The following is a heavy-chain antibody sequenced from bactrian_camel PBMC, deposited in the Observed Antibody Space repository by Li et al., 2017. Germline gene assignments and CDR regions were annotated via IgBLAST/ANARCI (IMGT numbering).Heavy chain of an antibody. CDR1: GFTFEAYA. D-gene: IGHD2*01. CDR2: INWRGDWRGPTT. Sequence: VQLVESGGGLAQPGGSLRLSCAASGFTFEAYAMYWLRQAPGKALERVSAINWRGDWRGPTTYYTDSVKGRFTVSRDNAKNTLYLQLNNLKTEDTAMYYCTRDRGLAVPAGSSDYWAQGTQVTVSS. J-gene: IGHJ4*01. V-gene: IGHV3-1*01. CDR3: TRDRGLAVPAGSSDY.